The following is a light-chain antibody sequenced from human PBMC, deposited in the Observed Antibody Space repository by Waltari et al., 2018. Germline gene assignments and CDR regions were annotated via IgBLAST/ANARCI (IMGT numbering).Light chain of an antibody. CDR3: QVWDNSSDHMI. Sequence: SYVLTQPPSVSVAPGQTARITCGGNNIGSKSVHWYQQKAGQAPVMVVYDDNKRPSGIPERFAGYNSGNTATLTISRVEAGDEADYYCQVWDNSSDHMIFGGGTKLTVL. CDR1: NIGSKS. V-gene: IGLV3-21*02. CDR2: DDN. J-gene: IGLJ2*01.